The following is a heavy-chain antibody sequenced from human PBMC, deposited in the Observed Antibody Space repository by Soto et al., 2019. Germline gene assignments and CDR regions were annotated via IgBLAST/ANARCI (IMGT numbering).Heavy chain of an antibody. D-gene: IGHD3-22*01. J-gene: IGHJ4*02. CDR3: ARALGDRATDY. V-gene: IGHV4-39*07. CDR2: IFYLGSS. CDR1: GDSIISSDFY. Sequence: SETLSLTCTVSGDSIISSDFYWGWVRQPPGKGLEWIGSIFYLGSSYYNPSLKSRVTISVDTSKNQFSLKLSSVTAADTAVYYCARALGDRATDYWGQGTLVTVSS.